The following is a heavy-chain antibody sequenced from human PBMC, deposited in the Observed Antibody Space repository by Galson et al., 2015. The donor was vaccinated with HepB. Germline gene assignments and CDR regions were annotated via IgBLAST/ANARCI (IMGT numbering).Heavy chain of an antibody. V-gene: IGHV3-23*01. D-gene: IGHD2-21*01. CDR1: GFTFNTYA. CDR2: IRGSGGST. J-gene: IGHJ3*02. Sequence: SLRLSCAASGFTFNTYAMSWVRQAPGKGLEWVSVIRGSGGSTYYADSVKGRFTISRDNSKNTLYLQMNSLRAEDTAIYYCAKDMLWWPFDAFDIWGQGTMVTVSS. CDR3: AKDMLWWPFDAFDI.